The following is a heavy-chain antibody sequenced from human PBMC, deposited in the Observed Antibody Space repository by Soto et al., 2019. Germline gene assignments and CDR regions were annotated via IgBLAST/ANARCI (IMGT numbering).Heavy chain of an antibody. Sequence: QLQLQESGPGLVKPSETLSLTCTVSGGSISSSSYYWGWIRQPPGKGLEWIGSIYYSGSTYYDPSLKSRVPKSVDKSKNRFSLRLGSVPAADTAVYYGGGGGELSLSEEIDYWGQGTLVTVSS. CDR1: GGSISSSSYY. CDR3: GGGGELSLSEEIDY. CDR2: IYYSGST. J-gene: IGHJ4*02. D-gene: IGHD3-16*02. V-gene: IGHV4-39*01.